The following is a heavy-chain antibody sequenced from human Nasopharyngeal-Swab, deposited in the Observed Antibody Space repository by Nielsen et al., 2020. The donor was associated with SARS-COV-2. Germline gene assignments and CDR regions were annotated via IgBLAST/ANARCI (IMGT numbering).Heavy chain of an antibody. V-gene: IGHV3-23*01. J-gene: IGHJ1*01. CDR3: ARFPRYDLYSFQSEYFQN. CDR2: ISGSGGST. CDR1: GFTFRNYA. D-gene: IGHD3-3*01. Sequence: GGSLRLSCAASGFTFRNYAMGWVRQAPGKGLEWVSGISGSGGSTYYADSVKGRFTISRDNYNSKNTVDLQMNSLRAEDTAVYYCARFPRYDLYSFQSEYFQNWGQGTLVTVSS.